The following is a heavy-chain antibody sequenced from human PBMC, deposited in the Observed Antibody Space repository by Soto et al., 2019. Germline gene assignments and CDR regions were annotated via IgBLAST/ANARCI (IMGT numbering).Heavy chain of an antibody. D-gene: IGHD3-22*01. J-gene: IGHJ4*02. CDR1: GFTFSNYA. V-gene: IGHV3-23*01. Sequence: PGGSLRLSCAASGFTFSNYAMSWVRQAPGKGLEWVSGIGGRATSAYYADSVKGRFAISRDNAYNTLFLQLNRLRAEDTAVYYCAKSRYSDSSGDYYDFWGQGTLVTVSS. CDR2: IGGRATSA. CDR3: AKSRYSDSSGDYYDF.